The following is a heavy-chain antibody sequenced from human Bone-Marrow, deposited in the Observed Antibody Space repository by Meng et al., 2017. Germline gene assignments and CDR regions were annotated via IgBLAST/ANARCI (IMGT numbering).Heavy chain of an antibody. CDR2: ISGSGGST. D-gene: IGHD6-19*01. J-gene: IGHJ4*02. CDR3: ARRLAGWPDIDY. V-gene: IGHV3-23*04. Sequence: VESGGGLVQPGGSLRLSFAASGFTFSSYAMSWVRQAPGKGLEWVSAISGSGGSTYYADSVKGRFTISRDNSKNTLYLQMNSLRAEDTAVYYCARRLAGWPDIDYWGQGTLVTVSS. CDR1: GFTFSSYA.